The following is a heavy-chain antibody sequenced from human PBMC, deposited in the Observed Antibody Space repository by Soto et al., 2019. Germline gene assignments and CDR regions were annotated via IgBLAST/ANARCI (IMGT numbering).Heavy chain of an antibody. J-gene: IGHJ1*01. V-gene: IGHV3-30-3*01. CDR3: ARVGFSSPEYPWNYGTYFAY. CDR1: GFTYSTYT. CDR2: ISYDGNNK. D-gene: IGHD1-7*01. Sequence: GGSLRLSCAASGFTYSTYTMHWVRQAPGKGLEWVAVISYDGNNKFYADSVKGRFTISRDSTKQTLYLQMNSLRPDDTAMYYWARVGFSSPEYPWNYGTYFAYGGKGALVTVPS.